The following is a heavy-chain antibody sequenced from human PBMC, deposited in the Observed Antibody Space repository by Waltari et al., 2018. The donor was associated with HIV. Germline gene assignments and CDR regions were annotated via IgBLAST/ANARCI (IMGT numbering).Heavy chain of an antibody. D-gene: IGHD2-8*01. CDR2: IYRGGST. CDR3: ALDPYWWGGNRGQSPR. CDR1: GFSVIRNY. V-gene: IGHV3-66*01. Sequence: EVQLVESGGGLVQPGGSLRLSCAASGFSVIRNYMSWVRQAPGKGTEGGSLIYRGGSTYYAGAVQGRVTICREQSKNTLYFQMDSLRCEETAVYYCALDPYWWGGNRGQSPRWGQGTLVTVAS. J-gene: IGHJ4*02.